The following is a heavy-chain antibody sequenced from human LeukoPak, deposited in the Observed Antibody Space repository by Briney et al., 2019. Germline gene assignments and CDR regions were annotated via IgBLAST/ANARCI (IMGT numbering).Heavy chain of an antibody. Sequence: GGSLRLSCAASGFXFSSYDIYWVRQAPGKGLEWVSYISSSGTTTHYGDSVKGRFTISRDNAKNSLYLQMNSLRAEDTAVYYCARGRRPDAFDSWGQETRVTVSS. V-gene: IGHV3-48*03. CDR3: ARGRRPDAFDS. J-gene: IGHJ3*02. CDR1: GFXFSSYD. CDR2: ISSSGTTT.